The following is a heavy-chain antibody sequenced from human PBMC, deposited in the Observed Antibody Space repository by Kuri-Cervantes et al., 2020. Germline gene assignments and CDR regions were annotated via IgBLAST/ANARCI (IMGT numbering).Heavy chain of an antibody. J-gene: IGHJ6*03. CDR2: IWYDGSNK. CDR1: GFTFRNHG. D-gene: IGHD4-17*01. CDR3: ARPTRPDYYYYMDV. Sequence: GESLKISCAASGFTFRNHGMHWVRQAPGKGLEWVAVIWYDGSNKYYADSVKGRFTISRDNSKNTLYLQMNSLRAEDTAVYYCARPTRPDYYYYMDVWGKGTTVTVSS. V-gene: IGHV3-33*01.